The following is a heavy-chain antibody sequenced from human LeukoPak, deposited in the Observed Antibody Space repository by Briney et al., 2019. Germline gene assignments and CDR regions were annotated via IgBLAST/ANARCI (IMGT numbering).Heavy chain of an antibody. Sequence: GGSLRLSCVVSGFTFSSYAMSWVRQAPGKGLEWVSAISGSGDNTYYADSVKGRFTVSRDNSKNTLYVQMKSLRAEDTAVYYCAKDFVVVPGNVNYFDYWGQGTLVTVSS. CDR1: GFTFSSYA. D-gene: IGHD2-21*02. CDR3: AKDFVVVPGNVNYFDY. V-gene: IGHV3-23*01. J-gene: IGHJ4*02. CDR2: ISGSGDNT.